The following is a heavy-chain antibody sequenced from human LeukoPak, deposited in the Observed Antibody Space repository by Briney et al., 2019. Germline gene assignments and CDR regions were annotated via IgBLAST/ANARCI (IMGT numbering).Heavy chain of an antibody. CDR2: ISGDGGST. J-gene: IGHJ4*02. CDR3: AKSTNYYDSSGRIDY. D-gene: IGHD3-22*01. V-gene: IGHV3-43*02. Sequence: GGSLRLSCAASGFTFDDYAMHWVRQAPGKGLEWVSLISGDGGSTYYADSVKGRFTISRDNSKNSLYLQMNSLRNEDTALYYCAKSTNYYDSSGRIDYWGQGTLVTVSS. CDR1: GFTFDDYA.